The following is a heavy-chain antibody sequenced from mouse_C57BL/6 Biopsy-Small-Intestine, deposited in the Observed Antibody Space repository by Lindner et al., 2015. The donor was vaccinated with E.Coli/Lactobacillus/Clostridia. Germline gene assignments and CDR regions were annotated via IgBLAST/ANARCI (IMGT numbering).Heavy chain of an antibody. Sequence: VQLQESGAELVRPGASVKLSCTASGFYIKDDYMHWVKQRPEQGLEWIGRIDPANGKTKYAPKFQDKATITADTSSNTAYLQLSSLTSEDTAVYYCATYGNYPFAYWGQGTLVTVSA. CDR1: GFYIKDDY. J-gene: IGHJ3*01. CDR2: IDPANGKT. CDR3: ATYGNYPFAY. D-gene: IGHD2-1*01. V-gene: IGHV14-4*01.